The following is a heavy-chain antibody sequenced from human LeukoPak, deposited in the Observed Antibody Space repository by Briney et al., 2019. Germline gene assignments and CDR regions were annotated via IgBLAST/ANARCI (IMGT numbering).Heavy chain of an antibody. Sequence: GGSLRLSCAASGFTFSSYAMSWVRQAPGKGLEWVSAISGSGGSTYYADSVKGRFTISRDNSKNTLCLQMNSLRAEDTAVYYCAKDQQQLVLHYYYYGMDVWGKGTTVTVSS. D-gene: IGHD6-13*01. CDR3: AKDQQQLVLHYYYYGMDV. V-gene: IGHV3-23*01. J-gene: IGHJ6*04. CDR1: GFTFSSYA. CDR2: ISGSGGST.